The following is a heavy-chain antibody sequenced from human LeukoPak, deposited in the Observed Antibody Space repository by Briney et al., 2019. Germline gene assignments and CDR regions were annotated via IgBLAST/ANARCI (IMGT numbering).Heavy chain of an antibody. CDR1: GGSISSSSYY. CDR3: AKEARFLSGNYYGRDDF. V-gene: IGHV4-39*02. Sequence: SETLSLTCTVSGGSISSSSYYWGWIRQPPGKGLEWLGNIYYTGASKYSPSLKSRVSISVDTSKNQFSLKLSSVTATDTAVCYCAKEARFLSGNYYGRDDFWGQGTLLTVSS. D-gene: IGHD1-26*01. CDR2: IYYTGAS. J-gene: IGHJ4*02.